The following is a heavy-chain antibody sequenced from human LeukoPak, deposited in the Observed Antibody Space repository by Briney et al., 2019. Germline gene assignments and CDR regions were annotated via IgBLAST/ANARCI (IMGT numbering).Heavy chain of an antibody. CDR1: GFTFSSYD. Sequence: GGSLRLSCAASGFTFSSYDIHWVRQAPGKGLEWVSVMYRHGGTAYADSVQGRFSISRDNSKNSLYLQMNSLRAEATAVYYCEELGITMIGGVWGKGTTVTTSS. J-gene: IGHJ6*04. CDR2: MYRHGGT. D-gene: IGHD3-10*02. V-gene: IGHV3-NL1*01. CDR3: EELGITMIGGV.